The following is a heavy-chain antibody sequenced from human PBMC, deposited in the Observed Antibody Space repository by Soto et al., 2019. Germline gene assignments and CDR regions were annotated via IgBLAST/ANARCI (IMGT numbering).Heavy chain of an antibody. V-gene: IGHV6-1*01. CDR1: GDSVSSNSAA. CDR3: ARSPCSGGSCYGDFDY. CDR2: TYYRSKWYN. J-gene: IGHJ4*02. Sequence: QSQTLSLTCAISGDSVSSNSAAWNWIRQSPSRGLEWLGRTYYRSKWYNDYAVSVKSRITINPDTSKNQFSLQLNSVTPEDTAVYYCARSPCSGGSCYGDFDYWGQGTLVTVSS. D-gene: IGHD2-15*01.